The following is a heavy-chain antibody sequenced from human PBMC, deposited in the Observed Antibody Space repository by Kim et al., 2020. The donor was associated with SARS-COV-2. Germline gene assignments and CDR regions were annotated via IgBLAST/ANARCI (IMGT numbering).Heavy chain of an antibody. V-gene: IGHV4-59*13. CDR1: GGSISSYY. D-gene: IGHD2-15*01. J-gene: IGHJ3*02. CDR2: IYYSGST. Sequence: SETLSLTCTVSGGSISSYYWSWIRQPPGKGLEWIGYIYYSGSTNYNPSLKSRVTISVDTSKNQFSLKLSSVTAADTAVYYCAREGLGYCSGGSFYRAFDIWGQGTMVTVSS. CDR3: AREGLGYCSGGSFYRAFDI.